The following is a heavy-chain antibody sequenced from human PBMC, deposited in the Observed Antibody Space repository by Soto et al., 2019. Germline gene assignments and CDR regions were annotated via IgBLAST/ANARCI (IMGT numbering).Heavy chain of an antibody. CDR1: GFTVSSNY. CDR2: IYSGGST. V-gene: IGHV3-66*04. J-gene: IGHJ4*02. D-gene: IGHD5-12*01. CDR3: ATLPRIIACDY. Sequence: EVQLVESGGGLVQPGGSLRLSCAASGFTVSSNYMSGVRQAPGKGLEWVSVIYSGGSTYYADSVKGRFTISRDNSKNTQYLQMNSLRAEETAVYYCATLPRIIACDYWGQGTLVTVSS.